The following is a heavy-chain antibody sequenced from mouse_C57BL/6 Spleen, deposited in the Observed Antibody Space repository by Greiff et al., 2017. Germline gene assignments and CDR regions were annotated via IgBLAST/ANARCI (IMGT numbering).Heavy chain of an antibody. V-gene: IGHV1-75*01. Sequence: VKLVESGPELVKPGASVKLSCKASGYTFTDYYINWVKQRPGQGLEWIGWIFPGSGSPYYNEKFKGKATLTVDKSSSTDYMLLSSLTSEDSAVYFCARSSYGNWFAYWGQGTLVTVSA. CDR2: IFPGSGSP. CDR1: GYTFTDYY. J-gene: IGHJ3*01. D-gene: IGHD2-10*01. CDR3: ARSSYGNWFAY.